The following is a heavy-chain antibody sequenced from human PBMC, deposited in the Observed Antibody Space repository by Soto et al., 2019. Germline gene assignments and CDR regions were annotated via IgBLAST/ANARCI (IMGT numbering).Heavy chain of an antibody. CDR3: ARDLLNYYGSGDYPNWFDP. CDR2: IRSKANSYAT. CDR1: GFTFSGSA. J-gene: IGHJ5*02. V-gene: IGHV3-73*02. D-gene: IGHD3-10*01. Sequence: EVQLVESGGGLVQPGGSLKLSCAASGFTFSGSAMHWVRQASGKGLEWVGRIRSKANSYATAYAASVKGRFTISRDDSKNTLYLQMNSLRAEDTAVYYCARDLLNYYGSGDYPNWFDPWGQGTLVTVSS.